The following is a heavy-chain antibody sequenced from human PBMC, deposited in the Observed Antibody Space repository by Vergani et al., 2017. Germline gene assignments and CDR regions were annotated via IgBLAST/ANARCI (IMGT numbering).Heavy chain of an antibody. D-gene: IGHD3-10*02. CDR1: ALSLSDYY. CDR3: ARDGVFGELFLDY. J-gene: IGHJ4*02. CDR2: ISSRGGYT. V-gene: IGHV3-11*06. Sequence: QVQLVESGGGLVKPGGSLRLSCAASALSLSDYYMSWIRQVPGKGREWVSYISSRGGYTNYADSVTGRCTISRDNAQNALFRQMSSLRVEDTAVYYCARDGVFGELFLDYWGQGTLVTVSS.